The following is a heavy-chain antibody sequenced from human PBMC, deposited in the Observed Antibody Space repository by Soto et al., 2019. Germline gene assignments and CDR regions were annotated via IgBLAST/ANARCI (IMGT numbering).Heavy chain of an antibody. CDR1: GGTFSSYA. V-gene: IGHV1-69*01. Sequence: QVQLVQSGAEVQKPGSSVKVSCKASGGTFSSYAISWVRQAPGQGLEWMGGIIPIFGTANYAQKFQGRVTITADESTSTAYMELSSLRSEDTAVYYCAREPYYYDSSGYYYVHWGQGTLVTVSS. D-gene: IGHD3-22*01. J-gene: IGHJ4*02. CDR3: AREPYYYDSSGYYYVH. CDR2: IIPIFGTA.